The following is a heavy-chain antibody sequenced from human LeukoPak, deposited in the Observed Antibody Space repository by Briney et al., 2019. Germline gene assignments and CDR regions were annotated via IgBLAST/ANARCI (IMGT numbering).Heavy chain of an antibody. V-gene: IGHV3-23*01. CDR2: ISTSGGNT. J-gene: IGHJ5*02. CDR1: GFTFSSYV. Sequence: GGSLRLSCAASGFTFSSYVMTWVRQAPGKGLEWVSSISTSGGNTYYADSVKGRFTISRGTSKNTLYLQMNSLRAEDTAVYYCAKIPSRVVVTATPWGQGTLVTVSS. CDR3: AKIPSRVVVTATP. D-gene: IGHD2-21*02.